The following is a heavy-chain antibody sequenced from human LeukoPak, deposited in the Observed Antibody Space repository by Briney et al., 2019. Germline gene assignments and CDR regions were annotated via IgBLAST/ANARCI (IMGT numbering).Heavy chain of an antibody. D-gene: IGHD2-15*01. Sequence: ASVKVSCKASGYLFITYYMHWVRQAPGQGLEWMGIINPRGGSTSYAQKFQGRVTMTRDTSTSTVYMELSSLRSEDTAVYYCARSDIRPGWSDPWGQGTLVTVSS. J-gene: IGHJ5*02. V-gene: IGHV1-46*01. CDR1: GYLFITYY. CDR3: ARSDIRPGWSDP. CDR2: INPRGGST.